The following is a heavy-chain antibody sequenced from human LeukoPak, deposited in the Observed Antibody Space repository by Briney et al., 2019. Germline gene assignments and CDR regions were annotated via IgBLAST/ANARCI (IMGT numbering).Heavy chain of an antibody. Sequence: GGSLRLSCAASGFSFDDYAMHWVRQAPGKGLEWVSLISGDGGSTYYADSVKGRFTISRDNSKNSLYLQMNSLRTEDTALYYCAKGGNDFWSGYYLDYWGQGTLVTVSS. D-gene: IGHD3-3*01. V-gene: IGHV3-43*02. CDR1: GFSFDDYA. J-gene: IGHJ4*02. CDR3: AKGGNDFWSGYYLDY. CDR2: ISGDGGST.